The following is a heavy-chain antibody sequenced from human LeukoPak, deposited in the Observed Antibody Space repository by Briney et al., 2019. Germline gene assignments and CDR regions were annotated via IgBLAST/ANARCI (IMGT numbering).Heavy chain of an antibody. J-gene: IGHJ4*02. CDR2: IKTDGSEK. CDR1: GFTFSNYW. Sequence: GGSLRLSCEGSGFTFSNYWMGWVRQAPGKGLQWVANIKTDGSEKYYVDSVKGRFTISRDNAKNSLYLQMNSLRAEDTAVYYCASDFNYYGSGSYFYWGQGTLVTVSS. CDR3: ASDFNYYGSGSYFY. V-gene: IGHV3-7*03. D-gene: IGHD3-10*01.